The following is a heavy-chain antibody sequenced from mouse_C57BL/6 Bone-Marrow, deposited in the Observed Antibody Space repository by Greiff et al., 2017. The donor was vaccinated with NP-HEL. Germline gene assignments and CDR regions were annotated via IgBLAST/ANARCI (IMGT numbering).Heavy chain of an antibody. D-gene: IGHD1-1*01. J-gene: IGHJ1*03. CDR1: GYTFTEYP. V-gene: IGHV1-62-2*01. CDR2: FYPGSGSI. CDR3: ARHGDYFGSSSGYFDV. Sequence: VQLQQSGAELVKPGASVKLSCKASGYTFTEYPIHWVKQRSGQGLEWIGWFYPGSGSIQYNENFKDKATLTADKSSSPGYMDLSRLTSEDSAVYFCARHGDYFGSSSGYFDVWGTGTTVTVSS.